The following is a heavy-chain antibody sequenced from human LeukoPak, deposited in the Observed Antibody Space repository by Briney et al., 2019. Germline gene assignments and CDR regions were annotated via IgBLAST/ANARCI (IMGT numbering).Heavy chain of an antibody. Sequence: ASETLSLTCAVSGGSISSGGYSWSRIRQPPGKGLEWIGYIYHSGSTYYNPSLKSRVTISVDRSKNQFSLKLSSVTAADTAVYYCARVSGGSGSYYYFDYWGQGTLVTVSS. V-gene: IGHV4-30-2*01. J-gene: IGHJ4*02. D-gene: IGHD3-10*01. CDR2: IYHSGST. CDR1: GGSISSGGYS. CDR3: ARVSGGSGSYYYFDY.